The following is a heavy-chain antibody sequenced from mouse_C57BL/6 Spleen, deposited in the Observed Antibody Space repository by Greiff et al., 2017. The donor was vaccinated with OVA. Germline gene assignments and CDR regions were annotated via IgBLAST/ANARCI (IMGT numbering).Heavy chain of an antibody. D-gene: IGHD3-2*02. J-gene: IGHJ4*01. CDR2: IYPRSGNT. V-gene: IGHV1-81*01. CDR3: AISGSYAMDY. Sequence: QVQLQQSGAELARPGASVKLSCKASGYTFTSYGISWVKQRTGQGLEWIGEIYPRSGNTYYNEKFKGKATLTADKSSSTAYMELLSLTSEDSAVYFCAISGSYAMDYWGQGTSITVSS. CDR1: GYTFTSYG.